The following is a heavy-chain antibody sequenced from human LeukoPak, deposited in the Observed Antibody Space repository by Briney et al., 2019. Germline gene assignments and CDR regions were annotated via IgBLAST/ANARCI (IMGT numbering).Heavy chain of an antibody. CDR2: ITSTSNHI. D-gene: IGHD3-22*01. V-gene: IGHV3-21*01. Sequence: NPGGSLRLSCVASGFTFSTYDMNWVCQAPGKGLEWVSAITSTSNHINYADSVKGRFTISRDSANNSLYLQMNSLRAEDTAMYYCARDHYYYDSSGYSTWFDPWGQGTLVTVSS. CDR1: GFTFSTYD. J-gene: IGHJ5*02. CDR3: ARDHYYYDSSGYSTWFDP.